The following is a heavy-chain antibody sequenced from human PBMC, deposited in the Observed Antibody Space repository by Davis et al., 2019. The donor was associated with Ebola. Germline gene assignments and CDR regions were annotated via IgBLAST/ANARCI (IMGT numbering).Heavy chain of an antibody. J-gene: IGHJ4*02. V-gene: IGHV3-48*02. D-gene: IGHD1-26*01. Sequence: PGGSLRLSCAASGFTFSTYSMNWVRQAPGKGLEWVSYISSSSGTIYYADSVKGRFTISRDNAKNSLYLQMNSLRDADTAVYYCSRGGSSTWTTFEYWGQGTLITVSS. CDR1: GFTFSTYS. CDR3: SRGGSSTWTTFEY. CDR2: ISSSSGTI.